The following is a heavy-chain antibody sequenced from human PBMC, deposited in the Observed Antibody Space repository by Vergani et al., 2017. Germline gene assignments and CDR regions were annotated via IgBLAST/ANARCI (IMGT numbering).Heavy chain of an antibody. V-gene: IGHV4-31*11. D-gene: IGHD3-10*01. CDR2: IWPDDSET. Sequence: QVQLQESGPGVVKPSQTLSLTCAVSGGSISSGDHCWTWIRQRPGKGLEWMGLIWPDDSETRYSPSFQGQVTISADKSITTAYLQWTSLKASDTATYYCVRHSAVVDNWGQGTRVTVSS. CDR1: GGSISSGDHC. J-gene: IGHJ4*02. CDR3: VRHSAVVDN.